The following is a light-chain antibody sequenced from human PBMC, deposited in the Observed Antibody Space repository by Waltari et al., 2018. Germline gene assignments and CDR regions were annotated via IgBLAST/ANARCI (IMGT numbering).Light chain of an antibody. CDR2: TVS. Sequence: AIQMTQSPASLSASVGDRVTITCRASQGVGNNLAWYQQKPGKAPKLLIYTVSTLQTGVPSRFSGSGSGTAFTLTISSLHPEDFATYYYLQDHTYPHTFGQGTKLEIK. V-gene: IGKV1-6*01. CDR3: LQDHTYPHT. J-gene: IGKJ2*01. CDR1: QGVGNN.